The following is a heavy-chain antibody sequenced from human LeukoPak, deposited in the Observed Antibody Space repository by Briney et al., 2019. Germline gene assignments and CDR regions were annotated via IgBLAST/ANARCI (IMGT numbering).Heavy chain of an antibody. CDR2: INPNSGGT. CDR3: ARGAHYHDSSEGYDY. CDR1: GCTFTGHY. J-gene: IGHJ4*02. Sequence: GASVKVSCKASGCTFTGHYMHWVRQAPGQGLEWMGWINPNSGGTNYAQKFQGRVTMTRDTSISTAYMELSRLRSDDTAVYYCARGAHYHDSSEGYDYWGQGTLVTVSS. V-gene: IGHV1-2*02. D-gene: IGHD3-22*01.